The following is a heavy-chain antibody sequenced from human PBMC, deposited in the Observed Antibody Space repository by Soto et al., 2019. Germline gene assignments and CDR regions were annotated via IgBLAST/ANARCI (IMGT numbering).Heavy chain of an antibody. CDR3: ARDTTVNSYYYYGMDV. J-gene: IGHJ6*02. Sequence: QVQLQESGPGLVKPSQTLSLTCTVSGGSISSGGYYWSWIRQHPGKGLEWIGYIYYSGSTYYNPSLNSRVTIAVDTSKNQFSLKLSSVTAADTAVYYCARDTTVNSYYYYGMDVWGQGTTVTVSS. V-gene: IGHV4-31*03. D-gene: IGHD4-4*01. CDR1: GGSISSGGYY. CDR2: IYYSGST.